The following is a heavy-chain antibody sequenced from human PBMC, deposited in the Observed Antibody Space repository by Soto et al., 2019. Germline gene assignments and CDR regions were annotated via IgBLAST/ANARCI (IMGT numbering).Heavy chain of an antibody. J-gene: IGHJ4*02. V-gene: IGHV3-30-3*01. CDR3: ARGSPHGVWELLYSFDY. CDR1: GFTFSSYA. CDR2: ISYDGSNK. Sequence: GGSLRLSCAASGFTFSSYAMHWVRQAPGKGLEWVAVISYDGSNKYYADSVKGRFTISRDNSKNTLYLQMNSLRAEDTAVYYCARGSPHGVWELLYSFDYWGQGTLVTVSS. D-gene: IGHD1-26*01.